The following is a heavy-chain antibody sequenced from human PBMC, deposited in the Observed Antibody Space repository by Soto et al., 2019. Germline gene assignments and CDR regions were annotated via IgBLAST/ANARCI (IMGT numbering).Heavy chain of an antibody. V-gene: IGHV3-23*01. Sequence: PGGSLRLSCTASGFTFTRHAMSWLRQAPGKGLEWVSGIRGAGINTYYADSVKGRFTITRDNSKNTLSLRMDSLRDEDTAVYFCARDMDSFAFWGQGTPVTVS. CDR3: ARDMDSFAF. J-gene: IGHJ4*02. D-gene: IGHD4-4*01. CDR1: GFTFTRHA. CDR2: IRGAGINT.